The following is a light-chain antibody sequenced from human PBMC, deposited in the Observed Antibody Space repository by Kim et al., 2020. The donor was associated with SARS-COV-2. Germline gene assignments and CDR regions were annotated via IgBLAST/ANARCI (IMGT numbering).Light chain of an antibody. Sequence: AIQLTQSPSSLSASVGDRVTITCRASQGIRSTLAWYQQRPGRSPNLLIYDASTLETGVPSRFSGSGSGTDFTLTISSLQPEDFAPYYCQQFYSYPLSFGGGTKVDIK. CDR3: QQFYSYPLS. J-gene: IGKJ4*01. V-gene: IGKV1-13*02. CDR1: QGIRST. CDR2: DAS.